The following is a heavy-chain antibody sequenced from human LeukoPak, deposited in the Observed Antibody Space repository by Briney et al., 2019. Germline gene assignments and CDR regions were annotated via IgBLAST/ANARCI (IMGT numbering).Heavy chain of an antibody. Sequence: SQTLSLTCTVSGGSISSGGNYWSWIRQNPGKGLEWIGYIYYSGSTYYNPSLKSRVTISVDTSKNQFSLKLSSVTAADTAVYYCASSRSSTSFDYWGQGTLVTVSS. D-gene: IGHD2-2*01. J-gene: IGHJ4*02. CDR3: ASSRSSTSFDY. CDR1: GGSISSGGNY. CDR2: IYYSGST. V-gene: IGHV4-31*03.